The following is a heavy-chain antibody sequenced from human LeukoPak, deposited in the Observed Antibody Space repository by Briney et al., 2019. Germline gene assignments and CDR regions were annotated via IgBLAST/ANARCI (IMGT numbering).Heavy chain of an antibody. CDR3: ARRTNSSGGFDI. Sequence: GESLRLSCAAYGLTFIRYAMTCVRQAPGKGLEWVSSISGSGGSTYHADSVRGRFTISRDNSRNTLYLQMKSLKADDTAVYYCARRTNSSGGFDIWGQGTMVTVSS. V-gene: IGHV3-23*01. CDR2: ISGSGGST. CDR1: GLTFIRYA. D-gene: IGHD6-25*01. J-gene: IGHJ3*02.